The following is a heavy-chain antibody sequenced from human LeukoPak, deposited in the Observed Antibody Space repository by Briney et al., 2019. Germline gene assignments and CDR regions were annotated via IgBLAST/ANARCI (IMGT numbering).Heavy chain of an antibody. V-gene: IGHV1-2*02. D-gene: IGHD6-13*01. J-gene: IGHJ4*02. CDR1: RYIFTSYY. Sequence: ASVKVSCKASRYIFTSYYIHWVRQAPGQGPEWMGWINPNNGGTKYAQKFQGRVTMTSDTSISTAYMELSRLRSDDTAMYYCARDRGSSWFADYWGQGTLVTVSS. CDR3: ARDRGSSWFADY. CDR2: INPNNGGT.